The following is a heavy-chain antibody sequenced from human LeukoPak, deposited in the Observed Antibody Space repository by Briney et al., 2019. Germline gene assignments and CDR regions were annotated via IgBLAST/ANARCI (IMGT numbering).Heavy chain of an antibody. CDR1: GYSISSGYY. D-gene: IGHD3-10*01. CDR2: IYHSGST. CDR3: ARYGSGSYSHFDP. V-gene: IGHV4-38-2*02. J-gene: IGHJ5*02. Sequence: PSETLSLTCTVSGYSISSGYYWGWILQPPWQGPLWIGSIYHSGSTYYTPSLKSRVTILVDTSKTQFSLKLSSVTAADTAVYYCARYGSGSYSHFDPWGQGTLVTVSS.